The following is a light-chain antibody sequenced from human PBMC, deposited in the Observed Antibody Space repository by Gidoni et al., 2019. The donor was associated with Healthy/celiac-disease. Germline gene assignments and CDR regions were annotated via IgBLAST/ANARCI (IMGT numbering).Light chain of an antibody. CDR1: ALPKQY. CDR3: QSADSSGTVV. CDR2: KDS. V-gene: IGLV3-25*02. Sequence: SYELTQPPSVSVSPGQTARLTCSGDALPKQYAYWYQQKPGQAPVLVIYKDSERPSGSPERFSGYSSGTTVTLTISGVQAEDEADYYCQSADSSGTVVFGGGTKLTVL. J-gene: IGLJ2*01.